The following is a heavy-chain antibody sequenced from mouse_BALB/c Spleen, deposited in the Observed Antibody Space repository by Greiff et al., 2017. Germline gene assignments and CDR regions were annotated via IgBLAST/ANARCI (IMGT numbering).Heavy chain of an antibody. CDR2: ISDGGSYT. V-gene: IGHV5-4*02. CDR3: ARERRGDYYAMDY. Sequence: DVKLVESGGGLVKPGGSLKLSCAASGFTFSDYYMYWVRQTPEKRLEWVATISDGGSYTYYPDSVKGRFTISRDNAKNNLYLQMSSLKSEDTAMYYCARERRGDYYAMDYWGQGTSVTVSS. CDR1: GFTFSDYY. J-gene: IGHJ4*01.